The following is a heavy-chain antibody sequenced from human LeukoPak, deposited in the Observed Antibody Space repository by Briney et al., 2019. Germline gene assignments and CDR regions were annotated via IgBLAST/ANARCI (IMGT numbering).Heavy chain of an antibody. CDR2: TYYRSKWYN. Sequence: SQTLSLTCAISGDSVSSNSAAWNWIRQSPSRGLEWLGRTYYRSKWYNDYAVSVKSRITINPDTSKNQFSLQPNSVTPEDTAVYYCASSFYDSSGYYRGDWFDPWGQGTLVTVSS. V-gene: IGHV6-1*01. CDR3: ASSFYDSSGYYRGDWFDP. J-gene: IGHJ5*02. CDR1: GDSVSSNSAA. D-gene: IGHD3-22*01.